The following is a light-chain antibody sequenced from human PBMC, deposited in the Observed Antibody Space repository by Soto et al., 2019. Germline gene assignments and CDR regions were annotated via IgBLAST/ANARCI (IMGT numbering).Light chain of an antibody. CDR2: SNN. Sequence: QSVLTQPPSASGTPGQRVTISCSGSSSNIGGNTVNWYQHLPGTAPKLLIYSNNQRPSGVPDRFSGSKSGTSASLAISGLQSEDEADYYCAAWDDSLNGYVFGPGTKVTVL. CDR3: AAWDDSLNGYV. V-gene: IGLV1-44*01. CDR1: SSNIGGNT. J-gene: IGLJ1*01.